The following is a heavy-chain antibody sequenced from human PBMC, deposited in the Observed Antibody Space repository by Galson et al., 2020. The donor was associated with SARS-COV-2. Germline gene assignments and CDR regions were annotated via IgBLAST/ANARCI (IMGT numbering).Heavy chain of an antibody. V-gene: IGHV2-5*02. Sequence: SGPTLVKPTETLTLTCTFSGVSFDIRGAGVGWVRQRPGKALEWLALIYGDDDKRYSPSLRSRLTIFKDTFRNQVVLTMTDMDTVDTATYFCVHRFGSTLYTVYFDPWGQGTQVTVSS. CDR1: GVSFDIRGAG. J-gene: IGHJ4*02. CDR3: VHRFGSTLYTVYFDP. D-gene: IGHD2-2*02. CDR2: IYGDDDK.